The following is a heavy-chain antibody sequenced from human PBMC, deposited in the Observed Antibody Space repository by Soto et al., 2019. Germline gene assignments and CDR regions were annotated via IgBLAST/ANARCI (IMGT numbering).Heavy chain of an antibody. CDR3: AKDRLHCSSTSCYDYYYYMDV. CDR2: ISYDGSNK. J-gene: IGHJ6*03. V-gene: IGHV3-30*18. D-gene: IGHD2-2*01. Sequence: QVQLVESGGGVVQPGRSLRLSCAASGFTFSSYGMHWVRQAPGKGLEWVAVISYDGSNKYYADSVKGRFTISRDNSKNTLYLQMNSLRAEDTAVYYCAKDRLHCSSTSCYDYYYYMDVWGKGTTVTVSS. CDR1: GFTFSSYG.